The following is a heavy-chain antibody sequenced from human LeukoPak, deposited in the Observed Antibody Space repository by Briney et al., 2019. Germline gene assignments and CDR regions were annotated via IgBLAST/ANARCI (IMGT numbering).Heavy chain of an antibody. CDR1: GYTFTGYY. D-gene: IGHD6-13*01. V-gene: IGHV1-2*02. J-gene: IGHJ4*02. CDR2: ISPNSGAT. CDR3: ARVGRRAAAGTPFDY. Sequence: PVASVKVSCKASGYTFTGYYMHWVRQAPGQGLEWMGWISPNSGATNYAQKFQGRVTMTRDTSISTAYMELSRLRSDDTAAYYCARVGRRAAAGTPFDYWGQGTLVTVSS.